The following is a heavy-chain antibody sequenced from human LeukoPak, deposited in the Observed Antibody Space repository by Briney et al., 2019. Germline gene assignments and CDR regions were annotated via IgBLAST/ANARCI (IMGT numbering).Heavy chain of an antibody. D-gene: IGHD3-9*01. CDR3: AKFYFDWLSPPDY. J-gene: IGHJ4*02. CDR1: GFTFSSYA. CDR2: ISGSGGST. Sequence: PGGSLRLSCAASGFTFSSYAMSWVRQAPGKGLEWVSAISGSGGSTYYADSVKGRFTISRDNSKNTLYLQMNSLRAEDTAVYYRAKFYFDWLSPPDYWGQGTLVTVSS. V-gene: IGHV3-23*01.